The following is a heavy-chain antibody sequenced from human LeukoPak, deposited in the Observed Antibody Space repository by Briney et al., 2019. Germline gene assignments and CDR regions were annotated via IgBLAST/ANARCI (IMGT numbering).Heavy chain of an antibody. CDR2: ISGSGGNT. V-gene: IGHV3-23*01. CDR3: AAAADSEWSAYSP. CDR1: GFTFSSYA. J-gene: IGHJ5*02. D-gene: IGHD3-3*01. Sequence: GRSLRLSCAASGFTFSSYAMDWVRQAPGKGLEWVSAISGSGGNTYYADSVKGRFTISRDNSKNTLYLQMNSLRAEDTAVYYCAAAADSEWSAYSPWGQGTLVTVSS.